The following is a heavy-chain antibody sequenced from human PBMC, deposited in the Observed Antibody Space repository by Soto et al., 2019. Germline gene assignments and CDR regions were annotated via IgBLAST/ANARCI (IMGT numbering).Heavy chain of an antibody. V-gene: IGHV3-48*02. CDR1: GFTFSSYS. Sequence: GESLKISCAASGFTFSSYSMNWVRQAPGKGLEWVSYISSSSTIYYADSVKGRFTISRDNAKNSLYLQMNSLRDEDTAVYYCAGLGYCSGGSCYGLGYWGQGTLVTVSS. CDR2: ISSSSTI. J-gene: IGHJ4*02. CDR3: AGLGYCSGGSCYGLGY. D-gene: IGHD2-15*01.